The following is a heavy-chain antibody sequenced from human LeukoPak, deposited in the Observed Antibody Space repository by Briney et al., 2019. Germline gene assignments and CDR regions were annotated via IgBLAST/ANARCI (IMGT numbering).Heavy chain of an antibody. D-gene: IGHD3-10*01. V-gene: IGHV4-30-2*01. CDR2: IYHSGST. CDR1: GGSISSGGYS. J-gene: IGHJ3*02. CDR3: AALWFGELFISDDAFDI. Sequence: SETLSLTCAVSGGSISSGGYSWSWIRQPPGKGLEWIGYIYHSGSTNYNPSLKSRVTISVDTSKNQFSLKLSSVTAADTAVYYCAALWFGELFISDDAFDIWGQGTMVTVSS.